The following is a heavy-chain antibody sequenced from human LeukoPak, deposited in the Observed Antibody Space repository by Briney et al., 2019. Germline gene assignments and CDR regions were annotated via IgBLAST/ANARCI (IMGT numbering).Heavy chain of an antibody. Sequence: GGSLRLSCAASGFTFSSYAMSWVRQAPGKGLEWVSAISGSGGRTYYADSVKGRCTISRDNSKNTLYLQMNSLRAEDTAVYYCAKGYYYDSSGYYPFGGWGQGTLVTVSS. CDR2: ISGSGGRT. CDR1: GFTFSSYA. D-gene: IGHD3-22*01. J-gene: IGHJ4*02. V-gene: IGHV3-23*01. CDR3: AKGYYYDSSGYYPFGG.